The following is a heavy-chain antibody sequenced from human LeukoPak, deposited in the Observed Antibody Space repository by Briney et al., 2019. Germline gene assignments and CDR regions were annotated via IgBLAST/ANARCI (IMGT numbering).Heavy chain of an antibody. CDR3: AKDQAYYYGSGSYYTDSFDI. CDR1: GFTFSDYA. J-gene: IGHJ3*02. D-gene: IGHD3-10*01. CDR2: IRYDGSNK. V-gene: IGHV3-30*02. Sequence: GGSLRLSCAASGFTFSDYAMSWVRQAPGKGLEWVAFIRYDGSNKYYADSVKGRFTISRDNSKNTLYLQMNSLRAEDTAVYYCAKDQAYYYGSGSYYTDSFDIWGQGAMVTVSS.